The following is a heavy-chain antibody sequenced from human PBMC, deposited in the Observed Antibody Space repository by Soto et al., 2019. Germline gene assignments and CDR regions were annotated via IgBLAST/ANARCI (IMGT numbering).Heavy chain of an antibody. CDR2: IYYSGST. J-gene: IGHJ6*02. CDR3: ARTPPNSRWGKRNSDHYYGMDV. D-gene: IGHD2-8*02. Sequence: SETLSITCTVSGGSISSSSYYWGWIRQPPGKGLEWIGSIYYSGSTYYNPSLKSRVTISVDTSKNQFSLKLSSVTAADTAVYYCARTPPNSRWGKRNSDHYYGMDVCGQRTTVIGSS. V-gene: IGHV4-39*01. CDR1: GGSISSSSYY.